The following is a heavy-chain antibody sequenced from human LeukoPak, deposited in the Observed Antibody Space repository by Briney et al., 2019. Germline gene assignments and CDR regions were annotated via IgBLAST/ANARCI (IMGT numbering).Heavy chain of an antibody. V-gene: IGHV3-7*03. CDR2: IKQDGSEK. D-gene: IGHD3-3*01. Sequence: GSLRLSCAASGFTFSSYWMNWVRQAPGKGLEWVANIKQDGSEKYYVDSVKGRFTISRDNSKNTLYLQMNSLRAEDTAVYYCAKDLSRGSYDFWSGSPFDYWGQGTLITVSS. CDR3: AKDLSRGSYDFWSGSPFDY. J-gene: IGHJ4*02. CDR1: GFTFSSYW.